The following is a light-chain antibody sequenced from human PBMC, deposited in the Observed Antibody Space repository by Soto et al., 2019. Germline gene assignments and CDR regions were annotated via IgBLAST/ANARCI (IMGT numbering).Light chain of an antibody. Sequence: QSVLTQPPSVSAAPGQKVTISCSGSSSNNGNNYVFWYQQLPGTAPKRLIYDNDKRPSGIPDRFSGSKSGTSATLGITGLQTGDEADYYCATWDRSLSVGVFGAGTKLTVL. CDR3: ATWDRSLSVGV. CDR1: SSNNGNNY. CDR2: DND. V-gene: IGLV1-51*01. J-gene: IGLJ2*01.